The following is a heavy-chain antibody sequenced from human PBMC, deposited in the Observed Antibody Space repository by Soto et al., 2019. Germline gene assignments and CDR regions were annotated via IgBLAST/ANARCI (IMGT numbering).Heavy chain of an antibody. J-gene: IGHJ6*02. V-gene: IGHV3-23*01. D-gene: IGHD4-4*01. CDR1: RFTFSTSA. CDR2: ITYSSDRT. Sequence: EVQLLESGGGLVQPGGSLRLSCVASRFTFSTSAMNWVRQAPGKGWEWVSAITYSSDRTYYADSVRGRFTISRDNFQNTLYLQMNSLRAEDTAIYYCAKIGDYSNHGMDIWGQGTTVTVSS. CDR3: AKIGDYSNHGMDI.